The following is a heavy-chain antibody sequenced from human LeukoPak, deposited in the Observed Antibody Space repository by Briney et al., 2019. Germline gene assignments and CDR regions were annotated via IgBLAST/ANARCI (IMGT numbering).Heavy chain of an antibody. CDR3: ARDMGDGGSGAIFAY. V-gene: IGHV1-69*06. J-gene: IGHJ4*02. D-gene: IGHD3-16*01. CDR2: IIPIFGTA. Sequence: SVKVSCKASGGTFSSYAISWVRQAPGQGLEWMGGIIPIFGTANYAQKFQGRVTITADKSTSTAYMELSSLRSEDTAVYYCARDMGDGGSGAIFAYGGRGTLVTAPS. CDR1: GGTFSSYA.